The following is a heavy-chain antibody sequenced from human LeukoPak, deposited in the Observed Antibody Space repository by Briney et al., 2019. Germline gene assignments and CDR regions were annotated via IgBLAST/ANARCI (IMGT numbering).Heavy chain of an antibody. CDR2: IYYSGST. J-gene: IGHJ6*02. CDR3: ARDRDYYGMDV. Sequence: SETLSLTCTVSGGSVSSGSYYWSWIRQPPGKGLEWIGYIYYSGSTNYNPSLKSRVTISVDTSKNQFSLKLSSVTAADTAVYYCARDRDYYGMDVWGQGTTVTVSS. CDR1: GGSVSSGSYY. V-gene: IGHV4-61*01.